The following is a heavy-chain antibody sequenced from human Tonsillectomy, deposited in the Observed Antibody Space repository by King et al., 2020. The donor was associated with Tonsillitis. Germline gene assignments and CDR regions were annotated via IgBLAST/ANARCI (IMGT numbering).Heavy chain of an antibody. CDR3: ARGTGWYSSSWYFDL. D-gene: IGHD6-13*01. J-gene: IGHJ4*02. CDR2: VGSNGVT. Sequence: VQLVESGGGLEQPGGSLRLSCEASGFSFSTYAMTWVRQAPGKGLEWVSAVGSNGVTYYTDSVKGRFTISRDNDKSKLYLQMTSLRFEDTALYYCARGTGWYSSSWYFDLWGQGSLVTVSS. V-gene: IGHV3-23*04. CDR1: GFSFSTYA.